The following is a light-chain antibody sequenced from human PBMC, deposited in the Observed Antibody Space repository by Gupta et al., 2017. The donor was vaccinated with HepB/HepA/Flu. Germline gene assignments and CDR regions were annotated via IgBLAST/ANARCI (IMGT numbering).Light chain of an antibody. V-gene: IGKV3-11*01. CDR2: DAS. CDR1: QNIRGY. CDR3: QHRGNWPLT. Sequence: EIVLTQSPATLSLSPGERATLSCRASQNIRGYLAWYQQKPGQSPRLLISDASNRATGIPARFSGSGSGTDFTLTISSLEPEDFGVYFCQHRGNWPLTFGGGTKVEIK. J-gene: IGKJ4*01.